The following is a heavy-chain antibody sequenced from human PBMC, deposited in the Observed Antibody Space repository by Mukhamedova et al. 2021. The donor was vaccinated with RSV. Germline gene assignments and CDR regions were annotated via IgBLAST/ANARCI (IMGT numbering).Heavy chain of an antibody. V-gene: IGHV1-3*01. CDR3: AKGDYYDSSGYPNPGMDYYYYGMDV. Sequence: AGNGNTKYSQKFQGRVTITRDTSASTAYMELSSLRSEDTAVYYCAKGDYYDSSGYPNPGMDYYYYGMDVWGQGTTVTVSS. J-gene: IGHJ6*02. CDR2: AGNGNT. D-gene: IGHD3-22*01.